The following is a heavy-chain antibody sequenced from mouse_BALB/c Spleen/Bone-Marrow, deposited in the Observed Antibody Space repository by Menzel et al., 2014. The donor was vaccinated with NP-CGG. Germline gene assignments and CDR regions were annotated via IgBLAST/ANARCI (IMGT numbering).Heavy chain of an antibody. D-gene: IGHD4-1*01. CDR2: IRLKSNNYAT. Sequence: EVKVEESGGGLVQPGGSMKLSCVASGFTFSNYWMNWVRQSPEKGLEWVAEIRLKSNNYATHYAESVKGRFTISRDDSKSSVYLQMNNLRAKDTGIYYCTRVNWPFDYWGQGTTLTVSS. CDR3: TRVNWPFDY. V-gene: IGHV6-6*02. J-gene: IGHJ2*01. CDR1: GFTFSNYW.